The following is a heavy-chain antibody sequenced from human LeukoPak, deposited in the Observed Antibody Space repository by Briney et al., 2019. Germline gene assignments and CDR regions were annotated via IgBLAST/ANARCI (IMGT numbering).Heavy chain of an antibody. CDR2: IYYSGST. CDR1: GGSISRYY. J-gene: IGHJ5*02. CDR3: ARENNHLTWFDP. Sequence: SETLSLTCTVSGGSISRYYWSWIRQPPGKGLEWIGSIYYSGSTYYNPSLKSRVTVSVDTSKNQFSLKLSSVTAADTAVYYCARENNHLTWFDPWGQGTLVTVSS. D-gene: IGHD1-14*01. V-gene: IGHV4-59*05.